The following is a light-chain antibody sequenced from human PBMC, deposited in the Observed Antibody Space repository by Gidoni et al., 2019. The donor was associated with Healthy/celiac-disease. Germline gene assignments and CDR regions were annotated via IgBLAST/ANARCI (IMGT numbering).Light chain of an antibody. V-gene: IGLV1-44*01. CDR2: SNS. CDR3: ATWVDRLNGLT. CDR1: TSYIGSNP. J-gene: IGLJ2*01. Sequence: QSVLTQPPSVSGTPGQTITISCSESTSYIGSNPVNWYQHIPGASPKHLIYSNSQRPSGVPDRFSGAKSGTSASLAISDLQSEDEADYYCATWVDRLNGLTFGGGTKLTVL.